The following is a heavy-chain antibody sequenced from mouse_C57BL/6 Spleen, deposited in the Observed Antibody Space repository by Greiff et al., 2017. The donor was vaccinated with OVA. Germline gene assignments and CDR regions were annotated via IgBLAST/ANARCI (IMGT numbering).Heavy chain of an antibody. J-gene: IGHJ3*01. CDR3: ARELGAY. CDR2: IDTSDSYT. Sequence: QVQLQQPGAELVKPGASVKLSCKASGYTFTSYWMQWVKQRPGQGLEWIGEIDTSDSYTNYNQKLKGKATLTVDTSSSTAYMQLSSLTSEDSAVYYCARELGAYWGQGTLVTVSA. CDR1: GYTFTSYW. D-gene: IGHD4-1*01. V-gene: IGHV1-50*01.